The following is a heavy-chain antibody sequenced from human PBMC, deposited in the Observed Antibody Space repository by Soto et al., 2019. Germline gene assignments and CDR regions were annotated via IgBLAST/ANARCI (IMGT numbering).Heavy chain of an antibody. CDR2: IYHSGST. CDR1: GGSISSSNW. V-gene: IGHV4-4*02. D-gene: IGHD3-22*01. Sequence: QVQLQESGPGLVKPSGTLSLTCAVSGGSISSSNWWSWVRQPPGKGLEWIGEIYHSGSTNYNPSLKGRVTISVDKSKILFSLKLSSVTAADTAVYYCARGRYDSSGYYPNGGRAFDIWGQGTMVTVSS. CDR3: ARGRYDSSGYYPNGGRAFDI. J-gene: IGHJ3*02.